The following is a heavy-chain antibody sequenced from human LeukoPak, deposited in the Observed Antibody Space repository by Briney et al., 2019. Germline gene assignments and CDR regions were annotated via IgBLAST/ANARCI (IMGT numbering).Heavy chain of an antibody. J-gene: IGHJ3*02. Sequence: SVKVFCKASGGTFSSYAISWVRQAPGQGLEWMGGIIPIFGTANYAQKFQGRVTITTDESTSTAYMELSSLRSEDTAVYYCARAPLGATQGAFDIWGQGTMVTVSS. V-gene: IGHV1-69*05. D-gene: IGHD1-26*01. CDR3: ARAPLGATQGAFDI. CDR2: IIPIFGTA. CDR1: GGTFSSYA.